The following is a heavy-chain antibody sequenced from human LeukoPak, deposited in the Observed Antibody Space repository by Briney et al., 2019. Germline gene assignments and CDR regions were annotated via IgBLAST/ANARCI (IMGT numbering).Heavy chain of an antibody. V-gene: IGHV3-21*06. J-gene: IGHJ4*02. CDR3: ARDLIGGYNGGYFDS. Sequence: PGGSLRLSCAASGFTFSDYAMSWVRQARGKGLEWVSSISSSNSYIYYADSVKGRFTISKDDAKNSLSLHMNSRRAEDTAVYYCARDLIGGYNGGYFDSWGQGILVTVSS. D-gene: IGHD5-24*01. CDR1: GFTFSDYA. CDR2: ISSSNSYI.